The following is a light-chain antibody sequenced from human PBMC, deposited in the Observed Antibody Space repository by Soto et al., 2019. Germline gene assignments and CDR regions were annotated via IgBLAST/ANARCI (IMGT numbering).Light chain of an antibody. Sequence: DIQMTQSPSSVSASVGDSVTITCRASQGVSDWVAWYQQKPGEAPKLLIYGSSSLLSGVPSRFSGTKAGKDFNLTISSQQPEDFATYYCQQANSYPWTFGQGTKVEIE. V-gene: IGKV1-12*01. J-gene: IGKJ1*01. CDR2: GSS. CDR1: QGVSDW. CDR3: QQANSYPWT.